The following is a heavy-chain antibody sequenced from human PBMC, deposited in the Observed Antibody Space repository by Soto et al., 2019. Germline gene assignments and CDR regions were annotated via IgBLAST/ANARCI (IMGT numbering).Heavy chain of an antibody. V-gene: IGHV4-34*01. D-gene: IGHD6-19*01. CDR3: ARSXGGSSGWYDYYYYGMDV. J-gene: IGHJ6*02. Sequence: SGTLSLTCAVYGGSFRCYYWSWIRQPPGKGLEWIGEINHSGSTNYNPSLKSRVTISVDTSKNQFSLKLSSVTAADTAVYYCARSXGGSSGWYDYYYYGMDVWGQGTTVTVSS. CDR2: INHSGST. CDR1: GGSFRCYY.